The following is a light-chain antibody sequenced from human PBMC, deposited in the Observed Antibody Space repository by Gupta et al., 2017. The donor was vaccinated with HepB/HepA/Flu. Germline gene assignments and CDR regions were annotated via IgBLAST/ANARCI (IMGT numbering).Light chain of an antibody. CDR2: GAS. Sequence: EIVLTQSPATLSLSPGERATLSCRASQSVGDFLAWYQHQPGQPPRLLIHGASNRVTGTPARFSGSGSATYFTLTISRLEPEDFAFYYCQQRSSPLTFGRGTKVEIK. J-gene: IGKJ4*01. V-gene: IGKV3-11*01. CDR1: QSVGDF. CDR3: QQRSSPLT.